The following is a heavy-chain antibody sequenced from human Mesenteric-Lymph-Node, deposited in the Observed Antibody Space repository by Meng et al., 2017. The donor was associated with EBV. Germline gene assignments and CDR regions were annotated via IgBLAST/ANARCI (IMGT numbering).Heavy chain of an antibody. CDR1: GGSISSSNW. CDR2: IYHSGST. J-gene: IGHJ4*02. CDR3: ARGTVAGTHLDY. V-gene: IGHV4-4*02. Sequence: QVQLQQWGAGLLKPSETLSLPCAVYGGSISSSNWWSWVRQPPGKGLEWIGEIYHSGSTNYNPSLKSRVTISVDKSKNQFSLKLSSVTAADTAVYYCARGTVAGTHLDYWAQGTLVTVSS. D-gene: IGHD6-19*01.